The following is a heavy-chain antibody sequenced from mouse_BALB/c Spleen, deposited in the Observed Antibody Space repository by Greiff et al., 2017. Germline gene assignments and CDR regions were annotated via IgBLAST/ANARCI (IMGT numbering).Heavy chain of an antibody. J-gene: IGHJ4*01. CDR1: GFTFSSYA. CDR2: ISSGGSYT. D-gene: IGHD2-14*01. CDR3: AVRRPSYAMDY. V-gene: IGHV5-9-4*01. Sequence: EVKLVESGGGLVKPGGSLKLSCAASGFTFSSYAMSWVRQSPEKRLEWVAEISSGGSYTYYPDTVTGRFTISRDNAKNTLYLEMSSLRSEDTAMYYCAVRRPSYAMDYWGQGTSVTVSS.